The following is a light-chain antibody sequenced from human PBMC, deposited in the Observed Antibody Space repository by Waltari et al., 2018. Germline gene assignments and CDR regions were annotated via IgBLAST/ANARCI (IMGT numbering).Light chain of an antibody. J-gene: IGKJ4*01. CDR3: QKYTTAPPELT. Sequence: DIQMTQSPSSLSASVGDRVTITCRASQGIANFLAWYQQKPGKVPKLLIYGASTLQSEVPPRFSGSGSGTDFTLTISSLQPEDAATYYCQKYTTAPPELTFGGGTKVEIK. CDR2: GAS. CDR1: QGIANF. V-gene: IGKV1-27*01.